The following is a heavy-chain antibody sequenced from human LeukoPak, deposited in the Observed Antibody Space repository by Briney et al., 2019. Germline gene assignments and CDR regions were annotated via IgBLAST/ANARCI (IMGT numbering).Heavy chain of an antibody. D-gene: IGHD3-22*01. Sequence: SVKVSCKASGGTFSSYAISWVRQAPGQGLEWVGGIIPIFGTANYAQKFQGRVTITTDESTSTAYMELSSLRSEDTAVYYCARGHDSSGYFVYWGQGTLVTVSS. J-gene: IGHJ4*02. CDR1: GGTFSSYA. CDR2: IIPIFGTA. V-gene: IGHV1-69*05. CDR3: ARGHDSSGYFVY.